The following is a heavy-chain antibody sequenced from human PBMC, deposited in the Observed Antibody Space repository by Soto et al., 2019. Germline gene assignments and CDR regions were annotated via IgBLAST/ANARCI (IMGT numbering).Heavy chain of an antibody. CDR1: GGSMNNYY. D-gene: IGHD3-10*01. V-gene: IGHV4-59*01. CDR2: IYHSGST. J-gene: IGHJ5*02. CDR3: AKGVSGSCLDWFDP. Sequence: QVQLQESGPGLVKPSETLSLTCTVSGGSMNNYYWSWIRQSPGKGLEWIGYIYHSGSTNYNPSLKSRVAISIDTSNNRFALRLSYVTAADTAIYYCAKGVSGSCLDWFDPWGQGILVTVSS.